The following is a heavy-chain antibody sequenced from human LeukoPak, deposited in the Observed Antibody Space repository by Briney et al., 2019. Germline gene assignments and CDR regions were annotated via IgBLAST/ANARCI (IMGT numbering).Heavy chain of an antibody. CDR3: ARIGRNSWYDIAFFDY. D-gene: IGHD6-13*01. CDR2: ISSNGGST. Sequence: PGGSLRLSCAASGFTFSSYAMHWVRQAPGKGLEYVSAISSNGGSTYYANSVKGRFTISRDNSKNTLYLQMGSLRAEDMAVYYCARIGRNSWYDIAFFDYWGQGTLVTVSS. J-gene: IGHJ4*02. V-gene: IGHV3-64*01. CDR1: GFTFSSYA.